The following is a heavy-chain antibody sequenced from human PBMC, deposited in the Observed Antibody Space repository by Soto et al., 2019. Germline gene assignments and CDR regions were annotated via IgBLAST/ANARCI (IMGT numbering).Heavy chain of an antibody. CDR3: ARGYRDGYFYAMDV. Sequence: QVLLVQSGAEVKKSGSSVKVSCKASGGTFSSYAINWVRQAPGQGLEWMGGIITMFGKANYAVKFQGRVTISADESTLTAYMKLSSLTSDDAAVYSCARGYRDGYFYAMDVWGQGTTVTVSS. CDR1: GGTFSSYA. D-gene: IGHD2-2*02. CDR2: IITMFGKA. J-gene: IGHJ6*02. V-gene: IGHV1-69*01.